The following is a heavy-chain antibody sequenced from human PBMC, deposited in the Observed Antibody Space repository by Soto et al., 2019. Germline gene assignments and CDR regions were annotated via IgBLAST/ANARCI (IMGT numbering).Heavy chain of an antibody. CDR3: ARDRVAAAGNLFDY. CDR2: IYYSGST. D-gene: IGHD6-13*01. V-gene: IGHV4-31*03. Sequence: PSETLSLTCTVPGGSISSGGYYWSWIRQHPGKGLEWIGYIYYSGSTYYNPSLKSRVTISVDTSKNQFSLKLSSVTAADTAVYYCARDRVAAAGNLFDYWGQGTLVTVSS. J-gene: IGHJ4*02. CDR1: GGSISSGGYY.